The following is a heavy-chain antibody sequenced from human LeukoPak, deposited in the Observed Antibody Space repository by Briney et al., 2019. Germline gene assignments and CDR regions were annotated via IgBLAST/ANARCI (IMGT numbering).Heavy chain of an antibody. CDR1: GFTVSSDY. D-gene: IGHD1-1*01. Sequence: PGGSLRLSCAASGFTVSSDYMSWVRQAPGQGLEWVSVIYNGDSTSYADSVKGRFTISRDNSKNTLYLRMNSLRVEDTAVYYCARASWISNADAVWWGQGTPVTVSS. V-gene: IGHV3-53*01. CDR2: IYNGDST. CDR3: ARASWISNADAVW. J-gene: IGHJ4*02.